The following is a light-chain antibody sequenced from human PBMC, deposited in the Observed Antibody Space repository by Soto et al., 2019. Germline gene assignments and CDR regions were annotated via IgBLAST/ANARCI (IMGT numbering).Light chain of an antibody. CDR3: GTWDSSLSGGV. J-gene: IGLJ3*02. V-gene: IGLV1-51*01. CDR1: SSNIGDDY. CDR2: DDD. Sequence: QSVLTQPPSVSSAPGQKVTLSCSGSSSNIGDDYVSWYQQFPGKAPRLLIYDDDKRPSGIPDRFSGSKSGTAATLEITGLQTGDEADYYCGTWDSSLSGGVFGGGTKLTVL.